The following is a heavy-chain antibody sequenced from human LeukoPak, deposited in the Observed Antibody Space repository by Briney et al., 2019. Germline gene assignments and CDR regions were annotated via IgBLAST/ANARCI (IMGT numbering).Heavy chain of an antibody. CDR1: GFTFSSYE. CDR3: ARALPGHPYGDN. J-gene: IGHJ4*02. D-gene: IGHD3-10*01. Sequence: RGSLRLSCAASGFTFSSYEMNWVRQAPGKGLEWVSYFSCSGSNIYYADSVKGRFTISRDNAKNSLYLQMNSLGAEDTAVYYCARALPGHPYGDNWGQGTLGT. V-gene: IGHV3-48*03. CDR2: FSCSGSNI.